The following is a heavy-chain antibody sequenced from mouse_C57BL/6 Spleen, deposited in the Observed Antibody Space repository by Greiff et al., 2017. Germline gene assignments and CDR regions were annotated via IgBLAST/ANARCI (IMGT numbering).Heavy chain of an antibody. Sequence: VQLKESGAELVKPGASVKLSCKASGYTFTSYWMQWVKQRPGQGLEWIGEIDPSDSYTNYNQKFKGKATLTVDTSYSTAYMQLSSLTSEDSAVYYCARSPTVVATDWYFDVWGTGTTVTVSS. CDR2: IDPSDSYT. CDR1: GYTFTSYW. D-gene: IGHD1-1*01. V-gene: IGHV1-50*01. CDR3: ARSPTVVATDWYFDV. J-gene: IGHJ1*03.